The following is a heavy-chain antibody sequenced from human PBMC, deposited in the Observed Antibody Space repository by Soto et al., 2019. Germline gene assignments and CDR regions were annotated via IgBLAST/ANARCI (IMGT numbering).Heavy chain of an antibody. J-gene: IGHJ2*01. Sequence: QVQLVQSGAEVKKPGASVKVSCKASGYTFTSYYMHWVRQAPGQGLEWMGIINPSGGSTSYAQKFQGRVTMTRDTSTSTVYMELSSLRSEETAVYYCARDGIVLVPAAIQRAPSWYFDLWGRGTLVTVSS. CDR3: ARDGIVLVPAAIQRAPSWYFDL. CDR1: GYTFTSYY. D-gene: IGHD2-2*01. CDR2: INPSGGST. V-gene: IGHV1-46*01.